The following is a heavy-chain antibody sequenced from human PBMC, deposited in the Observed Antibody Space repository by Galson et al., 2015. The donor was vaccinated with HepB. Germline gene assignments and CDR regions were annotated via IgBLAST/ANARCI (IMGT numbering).Heavy chain of an antibody. D-gene: IGHD5-12*01. CDR3: ARDHRRYSGYDLDPYYFDY. CDR1: GFTFSDYY. V-gene: IGHV3-11*06. Sequence: SLRLSCAASGFTFSDYYMSWVRQAPGKGLEWVSYISSSSSYTNYADSVKGRFTISRDNAKNSLYLQMNSLRAEDTAVYYCARDHRRYSGYDLDPYYFDYWGQGTLVTVSS. CDR2: ISSSSSYT. J-gene: IGHJ4*02.